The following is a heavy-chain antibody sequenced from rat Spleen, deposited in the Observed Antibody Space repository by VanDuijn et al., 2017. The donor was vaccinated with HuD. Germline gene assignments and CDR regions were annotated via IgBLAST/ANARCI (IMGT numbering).Heavy chain of an antibody. Sequence: EVQLVESGGGLVQPGRSLKLSCAASGFTFSDYYMAWVRQAPTKGLEWVASISYDGGSTYYRDSVKGRFTISRDNAKSSLYLQMDSLRSEDTATYYCTTDQVTTRVPPYVMDAWGQGASVTVSS. J-gene: IGHJ4*01. CDR2: ISYDGGST. D-gene: IGHD1-4*01. V-gene: IGHV5-20*01. CDR3: TTDQVTTRVPPYVMDA. CDR1: GFTFSDYY.